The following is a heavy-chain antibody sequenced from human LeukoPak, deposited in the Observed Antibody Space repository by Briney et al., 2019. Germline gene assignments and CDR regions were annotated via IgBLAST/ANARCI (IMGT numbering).Heavy chain of an antibody. D-gene: IGHD2-2*01. CDR2: ISSSSSTI. CDR3: AVWEVVPAAIPSKYYYYYMDV. CDR1: SGSFSGYY. Sequence: PSETLSLTCAVHSGSFSGYYWSWIRQPPGRGREWVSYISSSSSTIYYADSEKGRSTSSSDNAQNSLYLQMNSLRAEDTAVYYCAVWEVVPAAIPSKYYYYYMDVWGKGTTVTVSS. V-gene: IGHV3-11*04. J-gene: IGHJ6*03.